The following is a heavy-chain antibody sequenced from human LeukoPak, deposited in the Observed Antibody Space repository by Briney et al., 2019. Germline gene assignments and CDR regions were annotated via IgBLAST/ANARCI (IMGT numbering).Heavy chain of an antibody. CDR1: GYTFTSYY. Sequence: ASVRVSCKASGYTFTSYYMHWVRQAPGPGREWMGIINPSGGRTTYAQKFQGTVTMTSDTYTNTVYMELSSLRSEDTAFYYCARDENTAMVRRLDYWGQGTLVTVSS. V-gene: IGHV1-46*01. D-gene: IGHD5-18*01. J-gene: IGHJ4*02. CDR2: INPSGGRT. CDR3: ARDENTAMVRRLDY.